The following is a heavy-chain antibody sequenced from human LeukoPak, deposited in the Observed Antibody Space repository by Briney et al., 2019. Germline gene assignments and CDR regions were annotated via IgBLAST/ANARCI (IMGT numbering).Heavy chain of an antibody. J-gene: IGHJ4*02. CDR1: GVSVSSGSYY. Sequence: SETLYLTCSVSGVSVSSGSYYWSWIRQPPGKGLEWIGYIYNSGSTNYNPSLKSRVTISVDTSKNQFSLKLNSVTAADTAVYYCAPLAVTGTGEDYWGQGTLVTVSS. D-gene: IGHD6-19*01. CDR3: APLAVTGTGEDY. V-gene: IGHV4-61*01. CDR2: IYNSGST.